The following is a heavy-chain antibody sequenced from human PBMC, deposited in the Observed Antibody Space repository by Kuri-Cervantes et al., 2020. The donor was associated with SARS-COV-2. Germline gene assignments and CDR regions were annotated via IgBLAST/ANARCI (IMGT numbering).Heavy chain of an antibody. J-gene: IGHJ3*02. D-gene: IGHD1-1*01. CDR2: ISSSGSTI. CDR3: AKAQTGRSPDAFDI. CDR1: GFTFSSYE. Sequence: GESLKISCAASGFTFSSYEMNWVRQAPGEGLEWVSYISSSGSTIYYADSVKGRFTISRDNAKNSLYLQMNSLRAEDTAVYYCAKAQTGRSPDAFDIWGQGTMVTVSS. V-gene: IGHV3-48*03.